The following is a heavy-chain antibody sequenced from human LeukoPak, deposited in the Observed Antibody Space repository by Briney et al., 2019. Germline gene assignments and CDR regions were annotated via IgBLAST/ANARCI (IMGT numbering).Heavy chain of an antibody. CDR2: IYPGDSDT. J-gene: IGHJ5*02. Sequence: GESLKISCKVSGYSFTTYWIGWVRQMPGKGLEWMGIIYPGDSDTKYSPSFQGQVTISADKSMSTAYLQWSSLKASDTAMYYCVRWGGRYCRTTACFAFGPWGQGTLVTVSS. V-gene: IGHV5-51*01. CDR3: VRWGGRYCRTTACFAFGP. CDR1: GYSFTTYW. D-gene: IGHD2-2*01.